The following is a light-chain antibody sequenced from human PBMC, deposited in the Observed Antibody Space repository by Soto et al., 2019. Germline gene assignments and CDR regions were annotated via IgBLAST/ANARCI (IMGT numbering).Light chain of an antibody. CDR1: SRDVGIYNY. CDR3: CSYAGNYTLL. V-gene: IGLV2-11*01. CDR2: DVT. J-gene: IGLJ2*01. Sequence: QSALTQPRSVSGSPGQSVTVSCTGTSRDVGIYNYVSRYQQRPCTAPKVMIYDVTKRPSGVPDRFSGSKSANTASLTISGLQADDEADYYCCSYAGNYTLLFGGGTQLTVL.